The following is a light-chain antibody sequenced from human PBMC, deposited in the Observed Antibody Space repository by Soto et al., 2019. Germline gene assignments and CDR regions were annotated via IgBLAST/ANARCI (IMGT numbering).Light chain of an antibody. CDR1: QSVLYSSNNKNY. Sequence: DIVMTQSPDSLAVSLGERATINCKSSQSVLYSSNNKNYLDWYQQRPVQPPKLLIYWASTRESGVPDRFSGSGSGTDFTLTITILQAEYVAVYYCQQYESTPPTFGQGTKVEIK. V-gene: IGKV4-1*01. CDR3: QQYESTPPT. CDR2: WAS. J-gene: IGKJ2*01.